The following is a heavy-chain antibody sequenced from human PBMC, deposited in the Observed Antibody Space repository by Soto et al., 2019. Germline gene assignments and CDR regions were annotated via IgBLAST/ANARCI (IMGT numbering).Heavy chain of an antibody. CDR1: GASISSYC. D-gene: IGHD4-17*01. CDR3: ARHTATIRAGFDY. Sequence: SETLSLTCSVSGASISSYCWDWIRQPPGKGLEWIGYTHYSGNTNYHPSLTSRVTISLDTSRNQFSLKLSSVTAADTAVYYCARHTATIRAGFDYWGQGALVTVSS. V-gene: IGHV4-59*01. CDR2: THYSGNT. J-gene: IGHJ4*02.